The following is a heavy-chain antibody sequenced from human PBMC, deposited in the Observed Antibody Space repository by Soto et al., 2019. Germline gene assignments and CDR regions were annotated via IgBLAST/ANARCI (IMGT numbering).Heavy chain of an antibody. D-gene: IGHD3-22*01. CDR3: ARMWLFNPFDY. Sequence: GGSLRLSCAASGFTFSTFWMIWVRQAPGKGLEWVASIKQGGSERYYVDSVKGRFTISRDNAKNSLYLQMNSLRAEDTAVYYCARMWLFNPFDYWGQGTLVTVSS. CDR1: GFTFSTFW. V-gene: IGHV3-7*01. CDR2: IKQGGSER. J-gene: IGHJ4*02.